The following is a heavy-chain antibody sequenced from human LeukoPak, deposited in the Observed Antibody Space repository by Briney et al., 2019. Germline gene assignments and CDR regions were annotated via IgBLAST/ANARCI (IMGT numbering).Heavy chain of an antibody. Sequence: SQTLSLTCAISGDSVSSNSAAWNWIRRSPSRGLEWLGRTYYRSKWYNDYAVSVKSRITINPDTSKNQFSLQLNSVTPEDTAVYYCARDDGDYPTYYYYGMDVWGQGTTVTVSS. CDR3: ARDDGDYPTYYYYGMDV. V-gene: IGHV6-1*01. CDR2: TYYRSKWYN. CDR1: GDSVSSNSAA. J-gene: IGHJ6*02. D-gene: IGHD4-17*01.